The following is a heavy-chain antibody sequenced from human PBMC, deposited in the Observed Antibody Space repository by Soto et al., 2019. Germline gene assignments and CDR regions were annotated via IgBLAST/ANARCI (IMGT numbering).Heavy chain of an antibody. J-gene: IGHJ4*02. V-gene: IGHV3-23*01. Sequence: PGGSLRLSCSASGFTFSNYAMSWVRQAPGKGLERVASISGSGRSTNYADSVKGRFTISRDNSKNTLAVQMSSLRAEDTAVYYCARDGGNICSGGSCYFQAPDYWGQGTLVTVSS. CDR3: ARDGGNICSGGSCYFQAPDY. CDR1: GFTFSNYA. D-gene: IGHD2-15*01. CDR2: ISGSGRST.